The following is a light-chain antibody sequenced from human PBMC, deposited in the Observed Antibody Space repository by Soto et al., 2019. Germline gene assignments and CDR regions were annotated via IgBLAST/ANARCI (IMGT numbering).Light chain of an antibody. CDR3: QSYDSSLRV. CDR1: SSNIGAGYD. J-gene: IGLJ3*02. V-gene: IGLV1-40*01. CDR2: ANN. Sequence: QLVLTQPPSVSGAPGQRVTISCTGSSSNIGAGYDVHWYQHLPGTAPKLLIYANNNRPSGVPDRFSGSKSGTSASLAITGLQAEDEADYYCQSYDSSLRVFGGGTKVTVL.